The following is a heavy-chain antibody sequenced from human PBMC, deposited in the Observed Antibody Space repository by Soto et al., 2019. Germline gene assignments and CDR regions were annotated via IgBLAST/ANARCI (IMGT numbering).Heavy chain of an antibody. D-gene: IGHD6-6*01. CDR2: ISYDGSNK. Sequence: PGGSLRLSCAASGFTFSSYAMHWVRQAPGKGLEWVAVISYDGSNKYYADSVKGRFTISRDNSKNTLYLQMNSLRAEDTAVYYCARADGQLARLVPFDYWGQGTLVTVSS. J-gene: IGHJ4*02. V-gene: IGHV3-30-3*01. CDR3: ARADGQLARLVPFDY. CDR1: GFTFSSYA.